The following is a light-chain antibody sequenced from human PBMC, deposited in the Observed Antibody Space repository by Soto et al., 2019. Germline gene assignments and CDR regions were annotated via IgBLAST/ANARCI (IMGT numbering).Light chain of an antibody. J-gene: IGKJ1*01. CDR2: AAS. Sequence: IQMTQSPSSLSASVGDRVTITCRASQDISSYLAWYQHKPGKVPKVLMYAASTLQPGVPSRFSGGGSGTDFSLTISSLQPEDVATYYCQNYNNAPRTFCQGTKVDI. CDR3: QNYNNAPRT. V-gene: IGKV1-27*01. CDR1: QDISSY.